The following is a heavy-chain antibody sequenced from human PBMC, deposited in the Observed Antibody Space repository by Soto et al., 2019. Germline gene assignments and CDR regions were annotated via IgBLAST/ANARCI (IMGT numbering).Heavy chain of an antibody. Sequence: ASVKVSCKASGYTFTSYDISWVRQAPGQGLEWMGRIIPILGIANYAQKFQGRVTITADKSTSTAYMELSSLRSEDTAVYYCARGPHYGDYYFDYWGQGTLVTVSS. CDR1: GYTFTSYD. CDR3: ARGPHYGDYYFDY. D-gene: IGHD4-17*01. V-gene: IGHV1-69*04. J-gene: IGHJ4*02. CDR2: IIPILGIA.